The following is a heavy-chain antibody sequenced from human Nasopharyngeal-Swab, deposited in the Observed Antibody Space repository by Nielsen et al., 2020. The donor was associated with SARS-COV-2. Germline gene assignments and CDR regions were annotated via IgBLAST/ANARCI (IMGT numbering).Heavy chain of an antibody. CDR2: IIPLFEKT. D-gene: IGHD3/OR15-3a*01. CDR1: GGTFGTYT. V-gene: IGHV1-69*13. Sequence: SVQVSCKAPGGTFGTYTISWVRHAPGQGLAWLGGIIPLFEKTYYAQRFQGRVTFTADESTTTAYMELSSLGPEDTAVYYCAREGEEDDGTGWTRGGYFDLWGQGTQVTVTS. CDR3: AREGEEDDGTGWTRGGYFDL. J-gene: IGHJ4*02.